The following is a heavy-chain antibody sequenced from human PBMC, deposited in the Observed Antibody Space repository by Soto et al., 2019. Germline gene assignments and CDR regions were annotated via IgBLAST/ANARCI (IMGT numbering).Heavy chain of an antibody. V-gene: IGHV4-31*03. J-gene: IGHJ4*02. CDR1: GGSISSGGYY. Sequence: SETLSLTCTVSGGSISSGGYYWSWIRQHPGKGLEWIGYIYYSGSTYYNPSLKSRVTISVDTSKNQFSLKLSSVTAADTAVYYCARADMKEQQLVRGIDYWGQGTLVTVSS. CDR3: ARADMKEQQLVRGIDY. CDR2: IYYSGST. D-gene: IGHD6-13*01.